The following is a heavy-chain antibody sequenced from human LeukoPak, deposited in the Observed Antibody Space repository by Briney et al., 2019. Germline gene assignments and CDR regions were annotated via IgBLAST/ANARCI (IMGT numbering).Heavy chain of an antibody. V-gene: IGHV3-30*18. CDR2: ISYDGTNK. CDR3: AKDLNYDFWSGLGN. J-gene: IGHJ4*02. Sequence: HPGGSLRLSCAVSGFTSSSYGMHWVRQAPGKGLEWMAVISYDGTNKYYADSVKGRFTISRDNSKNTLYLQMNSLRAEDTAVYYCAKDLNYDFWSGLGNWGQGTLVTVSS. CDR1: GFTSSSYG. D-gene: IGHD3-3*01.